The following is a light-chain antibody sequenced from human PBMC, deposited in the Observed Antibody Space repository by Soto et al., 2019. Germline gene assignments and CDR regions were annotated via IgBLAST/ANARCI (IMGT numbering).Light chain of an antibody. CDR2: EVN. V-gene: IGLV2-23*02. J-gene: IGLJ1*01. Sequence: QSVLTQPASVSGSPGQSITISCTGTSSDFGNYNLVSWYQQHPGKVPKLILFEVNKRPSGVSGRFSGSKSGNTASLTISGLQAEDEADYYCCSFTSSNTHVFGPGTKVNVL. CDR3: CSFTSSNTHV. CDR1: SSDFGNYNL.